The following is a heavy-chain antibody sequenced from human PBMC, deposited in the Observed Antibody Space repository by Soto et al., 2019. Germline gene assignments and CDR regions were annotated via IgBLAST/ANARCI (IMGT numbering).Heavy chain of an antibody. Sequence: SETXSLTGDVSVYFIWSGEHYWTWIRQPPGKGLEYIGYIYKTGKTYSNPSLKSRDFISLDTSKSQFFLRLTSVTSADTATYYCATSISRSSGYFDPWGQGTLVTVSS. D-gene: IGHD6-6*01. J-gene: IGHJ5*02. CDR2: IYKTGKT. CDR3: ATSISRSSGYFDP. V-gene: IGHV4-30-4*01. CDR1: VYFIWSGEHY.